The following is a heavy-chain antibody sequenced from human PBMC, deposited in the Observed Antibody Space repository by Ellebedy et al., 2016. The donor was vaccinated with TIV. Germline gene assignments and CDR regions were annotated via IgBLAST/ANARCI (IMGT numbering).Heavy chain of an antibody. CDR3: AKTEGRDGYGRYFYGMEV. Sequence: GESLKISCAASGFSVSSNDMSWVRQAPGKGLEWVSVISGTGVSTDYADSVKGRFTISRDNSKNTAYLQMNSLKAEETAVYYCAKTEGRDGYGRYFYGMEVWGRGTTVTVSS. CDR2: ISGTGVST. J-gene: IGHJ6*02. V-gene: IGHV3-23*01. D-gene: IGHD5-24*01. CDR1: GFSVSSND.